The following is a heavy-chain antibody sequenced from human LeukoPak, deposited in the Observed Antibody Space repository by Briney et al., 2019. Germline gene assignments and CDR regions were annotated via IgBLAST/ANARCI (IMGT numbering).Heavy chain of an antibody. D-gene: IGHD2-2*01. J-gene: IGHJ5*02. CDR1: GGSISSSSYY. V-gene: IGHV4-39*07. Sequence: PSETLSLTCTVSGGSISSSSYYWGWIRQPPGKGLEWIGSIYYSGSTNYNPSLKSRVTISVDTSRNQFSLKLSSVTAADTAVYYCARAGSTSRLDPWGQGTLVTVSS. CDR2: IYYSGST. CDR3: ARAGSTSRLDP.